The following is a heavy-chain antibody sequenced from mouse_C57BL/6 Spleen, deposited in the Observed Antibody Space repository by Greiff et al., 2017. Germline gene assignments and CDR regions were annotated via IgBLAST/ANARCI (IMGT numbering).Heavy chain of an antibody. Sequence: EVQLQQSGPELVKPGASVKISCKASGYSFTGYYMNWVKQSPEKSLEWIGEINPSTGGTTYNQKFKAKATLTVDKSSSTAYMQLKSLTSEDSAVYYCARYSDGYYSYYAMDCWGQGTSVTVSS. CDR1: GYSFTGYY. J-gene: IGHJ4*01. V-gene: IGHV1-42*01. CDR2: INPSTGGT. D-gene: IGHD2-3*01. CDR3: ARYSDGYYSYYAMDC.